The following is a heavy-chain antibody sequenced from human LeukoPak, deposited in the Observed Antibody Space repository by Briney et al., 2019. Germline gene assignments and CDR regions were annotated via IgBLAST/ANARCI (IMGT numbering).Heavy chain of an antibody. J-gene: IGHJ4*02. CDR3: ARRDSSGSYFDY. CDR2: IYTSGST. V-gene: IGHV4-4*09. CDR1: GGSISSYY. D-gene: IGHD3-22*01. Sequence: SETLSLTCTVSGGSISSYYWSWIRQPPGKGLEWIGYIYTSGSTNYNPSLKSRVTISVDTSKNQFSLKLSSVTAADTAVYYCARRDSSGSYFDYWGQGTLVTVSP.